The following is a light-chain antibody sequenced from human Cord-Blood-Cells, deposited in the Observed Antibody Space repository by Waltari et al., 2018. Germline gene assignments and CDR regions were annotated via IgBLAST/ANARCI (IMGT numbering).Light chain of an antibody. CDR1: SSDVGGYNY. CDR2: DVS. V-gene: IGLV2-14*03. Sequence: QSALTQPPSVSGSPGQSITISCTGTSSDVGGYNYVSWYQQHPGNAPNLLIYDVSNRPSGVADRVSGSKSGNTAPLTISGLQAEEEADYYCSSYTSSSTDVCGTGTKVTVL. CDR3: SSYTSSSTDV. J-gene: IGLJ1*01.